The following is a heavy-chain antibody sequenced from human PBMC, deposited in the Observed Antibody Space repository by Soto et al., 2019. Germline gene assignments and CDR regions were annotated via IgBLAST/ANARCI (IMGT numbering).Heavy chain of an antibody. CDR2: ISSSGSTI. J-gene: IGHJ6*02. Sequence: QVQLVGSGGGLVKPGGSLRLSCAASGFTFSDYSMSWFRRAPGKGLEWVSYISSSGSTIYYADSVKGRFTISRDNAKNSLYLQMNSLRAEDTAVYYCASPTVTPHYGMDVWGQGTTVTVSS. V-gene: IGHV3-11*01. D-gene: IGHD4-17*01. CDR3: ASPTVTPHYGMDV. CDR1: GFTFSDYS.